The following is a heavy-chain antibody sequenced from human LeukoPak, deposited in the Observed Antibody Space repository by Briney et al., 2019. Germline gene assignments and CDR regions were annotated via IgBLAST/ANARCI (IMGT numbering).Heavy chain of an antibody. Sequence: TSETLSLTCTVSGGSISSYYWSWIRQPAGKGLEWIGRIYTSGSTNYNPSLKSRVTMSVDTSKNQFSLKLSSVTAADTAVYYCARDSGSSWFTNAFDIWGQGTMVTVSS. CDR1: GGSISSYY. J-gene: IGHJ3*02. CDR2: IYTSGST. CDR3: ARDSGSSWFTNAFDI. V-gene: IGHV4-4*07. D-gene: IGHD6-13*01.